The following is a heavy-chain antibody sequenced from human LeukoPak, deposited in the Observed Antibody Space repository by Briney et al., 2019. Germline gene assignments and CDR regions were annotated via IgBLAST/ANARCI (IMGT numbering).Heavy chain of an antibody. D-gene: IGHD1-1*01. Sequence: GGSLRLSCAASGFTFSSYAMSWVRQAPGKGLEWVSAISGSGGSAYYADSVKGRFTISRDNSKNTLYLQMNSLRAEDTAVYYCAKDRLERRFQPNSDYWGQGTLVTVSS. CDR2: ISGSGGSA. CDR3: AKDRLERRFQPNSDY. CDR1: GFTFSSYA. V-gene: IGHV3-23*01. J-gene: IGHJ4*02.